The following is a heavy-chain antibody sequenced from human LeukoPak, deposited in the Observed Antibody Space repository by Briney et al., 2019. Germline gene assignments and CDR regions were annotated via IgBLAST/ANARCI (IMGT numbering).Heavy chain of an antibody. CDR3: ARHRSYPSMAFDI. D-gene: IGHD6-6*01. CDR1: GYSIGSGYY. Sequence: PSETLSLTCAVSGYSIGSGYYWGWIRQPPGKGLEWIGSIYHSGSTYYNPSLKSRVTISVDTSKNQFSLKLSSVTAADTAVYYCARHRSYPSMAFDIWGQGTMVTVSS. CDR2: IYHSGST. J-gene: IGHJ3*02. V-gene: IGHV4-38-2*01.